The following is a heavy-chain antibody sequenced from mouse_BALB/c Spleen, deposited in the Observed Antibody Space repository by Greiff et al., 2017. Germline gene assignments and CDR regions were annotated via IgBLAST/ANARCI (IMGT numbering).Heavy chain of an antibody. CDR2: IRNKANGYTT. D-gene: IGHD1-1*01. V-gene: IGHV7-3*02. J-gene: IGHJ2*01. Sequence: DVHLVESGGGLVQPGGSLRFSCATSGFTFTDYYMSWVRQPPGKALEWLGFIRNKANGYTTEYSASVKGRFTISRDNSQSILYLQMNTLRAEDSATYYCARDTTIVDYFDYWGQGTTLTVSS. CDR3: ARDTTIVDYFDY. CDR1: GFTFTDYY.